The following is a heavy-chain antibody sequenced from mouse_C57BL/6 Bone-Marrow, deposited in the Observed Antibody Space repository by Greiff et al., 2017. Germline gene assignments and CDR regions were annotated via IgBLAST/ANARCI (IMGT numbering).Heavy chain of an antibody. Sequence: VLLVESGPGLVAPSQSLSISCTVSGLSLTSYGVDWVRQPPGKGLEWPGVIWGGGSSNYHSALMSRLSISKDYAKILVFLKMNSLQADDTAMYYCAKRGWLPILAYGGQGTLVTVSA. CDR2: IWGGGSS. V-gene: IGHV2-9*01. CDR1: GLSLTSYG. CDR3: AKRGWLPILAY. J-gene: IGHJ3*01. D-gene: IGHD2-3*01.